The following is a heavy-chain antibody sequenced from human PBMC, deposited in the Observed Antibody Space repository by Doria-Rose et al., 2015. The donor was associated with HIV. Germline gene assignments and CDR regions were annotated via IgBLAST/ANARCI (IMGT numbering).Heavy chain of an antibody. CDR2: ISYSGST. D-gene: IGHD2-15*01. Sequence: QVQLQESGPRLVRPSETLSLTCSVSGGSVSSTNYYWAWIRQPPGKGLEWIGTISYSGSTYYNVSLKSRLTVSVDTAKNQFSLKLTSVTAADTAAYFCAGLVGGGLKYFQYWSQGTLATVSS. CDR1: GGSVSSTNYY. J-gene: IGHJ1*01. CDR3: AGLVGGGLKYFQY. V-gene: IGHV4-39*07.